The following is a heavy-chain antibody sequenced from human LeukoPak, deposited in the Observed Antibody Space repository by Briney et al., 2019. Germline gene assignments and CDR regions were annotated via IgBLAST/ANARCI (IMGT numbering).Heavy chain of an antibody. CDR3: ARDEPRDFRGGYYGPWAYGMDV. CDR1: GYTFTNYG. CDR2: ISTYNGNT. Sequence: AASVKVSCKASGYTFTNYGISWVRQAPGQGLEWMGWISTYNGNTNYAQKVQGRVTMNTDTSTSTAYMELRSLRSDDTAIYYCARDEPRDFRGGYYGPWAYGMDVWGQGTTVTVSS. V-gene: IGHV1-18*01. D-gene: IGHD3-3*01. J-gene: IGHJ6*02.